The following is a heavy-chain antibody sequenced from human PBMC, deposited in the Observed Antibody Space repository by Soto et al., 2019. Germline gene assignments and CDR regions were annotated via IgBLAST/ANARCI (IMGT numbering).Heavy chain of an antibody. V-gene: IGHV4-39*02. CDR1: GGSISSSSYY. J-gene: IGHJ5*02. CDR3: ARDLDNWFDP. D-gene: IGHD3-16*01. Sequence: SETLSLTCTVSGGSISSSSYYWGWIRQPPGKGLEWIGSIYYSGSTYYNPSLKSRVTISVDTSKNQFSLKLSSVTAADTAVYYCARDLDNWFDPWGQGTLVTVSS. CDR2: IYYSGST.